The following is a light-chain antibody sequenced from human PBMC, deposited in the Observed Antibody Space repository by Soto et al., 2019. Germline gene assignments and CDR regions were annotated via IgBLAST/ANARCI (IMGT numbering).Light chain of an antibody. CDR1: NSDIGSYNY. Sequence: SVLTQPASVSGSSGQSITISCSGTNSDIGSYNYVSWYLQHPGKAPKLIVFEVSNRPSGISDRFSRSKSGNTAYLTISGLHTEDEAVYYCNPSTSSNTLPSVFGTGTTVPVL. V-gene: IGLV2-14*01. CDR2: EVS. CDR3: NPSTSSNTLPSV. J-gene: IGLJ1*01.